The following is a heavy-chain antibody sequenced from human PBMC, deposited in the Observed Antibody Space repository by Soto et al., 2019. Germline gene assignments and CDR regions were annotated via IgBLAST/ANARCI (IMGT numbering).Heavy chain of an antibody. CDR1: GFTFISYG. V-gene: IGHV3-33*01. D-gene: IGHD6-6*01. J-gene: IGHJ4*02. Sequence: GGSLRLSCAASGFTFISYGMHWVLQAPGKGLEWVAVIWYGGSNKYYADSVKGRFTISRDNSKNTLYLQMNSLRAEDTAVYYCATPPYSSSSSAFDYWGQGTLVTVXS. CDR2: IWYGGSNK. CDR3: ATPPYSSSSSAFDY.